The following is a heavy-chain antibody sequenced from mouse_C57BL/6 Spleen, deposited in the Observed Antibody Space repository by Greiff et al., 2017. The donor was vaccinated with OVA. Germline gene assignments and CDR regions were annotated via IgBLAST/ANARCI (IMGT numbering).Heavy chain of an antibody. CDR3: VRQTTVVAYYYAMDY. CDR2: IRSKSNNYAT. J-gene: IGHJ4*01. Sequence: EVQRVESGGGLVQPKGSLKLSCAASGFSFNTYAMNWVRQAPGKGLEWVARIRSKSNNYATYYADSVKDRFTISRDDSESMLYLQMNNLKTEDTAMYYCVRQTTVVAYYYAMDYWGQGTSVTVSS. V-gene: IGHV10-1*01. CDR1: GFSFNTYA. D-gene: IGHD1-1*01.